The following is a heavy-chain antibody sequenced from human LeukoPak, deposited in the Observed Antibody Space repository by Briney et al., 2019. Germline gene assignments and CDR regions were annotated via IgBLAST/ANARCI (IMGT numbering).Heavy chain of an antibody. CDR2: VDYVGTT. D-gene: IGHD4/OR15-4a*01. V-gene: IGHV4-59*11. J-gene: IGHJ3*01. CDR1: HN. CDR3: ARVGGLTEDFDV. Sequence: HNWSWIRQPPGKGLEWAGYVDYVGTTNYNPSLKSRVTISVHTSKNQYSLELSSVTPADTAVYYCARVGGLTEDFDVWGQGTMVIVSS.